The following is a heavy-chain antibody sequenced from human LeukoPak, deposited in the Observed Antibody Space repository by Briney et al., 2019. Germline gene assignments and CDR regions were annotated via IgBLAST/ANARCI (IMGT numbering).Heavy chain of an antibody. CDR1: GFTFGKYW. J-gene: IGHJ4*02. V-gene: IGHV3-15*01. CDR3: TTDGGGYGLSLDY. Sequence: GGSLRLSCVASGFTFGKYWMSWVRQAPGKGLEWVGRIKSKSDGGTTDYAAPVKGRFIISRDDSKNTLYLQMNSLKIEDTAVYYCTTDGGGYGLSLDYWGQGTLVTVSS. CDR2: IKSKSDGGTT. D-gene: IGHD5-18*01.